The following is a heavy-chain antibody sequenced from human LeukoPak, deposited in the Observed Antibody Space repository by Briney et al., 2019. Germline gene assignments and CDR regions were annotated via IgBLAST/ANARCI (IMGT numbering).Heavy chain of an antibody. Sequence: GGSLRLSCAASGFTFSSYAMSWVRQAPGKGLEWVSAISGSGGSTYYADSVKGRFTFSRDNSKNTLYLQMNSLRAEDAAVYYCAKGGPDGDYYYYYYGMDVWGQGTTVTVSS. D-gene: IGHD4-17*01. V-gene: IGHV3-23*01. CDR3: AKGGPDGDYYYYYYGMDV. CDR1: GFTFSSYA. CDR2: ISGSGGST. J-gene: IGHJ6*02.